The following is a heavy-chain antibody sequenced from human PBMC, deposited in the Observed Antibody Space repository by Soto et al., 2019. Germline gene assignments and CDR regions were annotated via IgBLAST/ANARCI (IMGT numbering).Heavy chain of an antibody. CDR1: GFTFSSYA. D-gene: IGHD3-16*01. J-gene: IGHJ4*02. CDR2: MSYDGSNK. Sequence: QVQLVESGGGVVQPGRSLRLSCAASGFTFSSYAMHWVRRAPGKGLECMAVMSYDGSNKYYADSVQGRFTISRDNSKNTLYLQMNSLRPEDTALYYCARDGGAYWGQGTLVIVSS. V-gene: IGHV3-30-3*01. CDR3: ARDGGAY.